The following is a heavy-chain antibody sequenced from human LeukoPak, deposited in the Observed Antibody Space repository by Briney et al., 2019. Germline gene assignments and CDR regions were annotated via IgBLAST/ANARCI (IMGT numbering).Heavy chain of an antibody. CDR2: ISAYNGNT. J-gene: IGHJ4*02. CDR3: ARGYCSGGSCYYFDY. D-gene: IGHD2-15*01. CDR1: GYTFTSYG. V-gene: IGHV1-18*01. Sequence: GASVKVSCKASGYTFTSYGISWVRQAPGQGLEWMGWISAYNGNTNCAQKLQGRVTMTTDTSTSTAYMELRSLRSDDTAVYYCARGYCSGGSCYYFDYWGQGTLVTVSS.